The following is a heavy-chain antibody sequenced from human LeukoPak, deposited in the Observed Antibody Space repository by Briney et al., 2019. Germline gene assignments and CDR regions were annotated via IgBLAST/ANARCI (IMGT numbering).Heavy chain of an antibody. J-gene: IGHJ5*02. D-gene: IGHD3-10*01. CDR3: ARDLSSGSYNWFDP. Sequence: PGWSLTLSFLGSEFIFIRYWMNWVRQAAGKGVEGVAIIKQDGSEKQYVDSVRGRFTISRDNAKNSLYLQMNSLRVEDTAVYYCARDLSSGSYNWFDPWGQGTLVTVSS. CDR2: IKQDGSEK. V-gene: IGHV3-7*01. CDR1: EFIFIRYW.